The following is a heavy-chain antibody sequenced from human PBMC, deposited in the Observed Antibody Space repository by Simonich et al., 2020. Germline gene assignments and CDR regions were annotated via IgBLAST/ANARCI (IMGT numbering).Heavy chain of an antibody. J-gene: IGHJ4*02. V-gene: IGHV3-53*01. CDR3: ARWTATGYYFDY. CDR2: IYRGGST. CDR1: GFTVSSIY. Sequence: EVQLVESGGGLIQPGGSLRLSCAASGFTVSSIYMSWVRQAPGKGREWVSVIYRGGSTYSADSVKGRFTISRDNSKNTLYLQINSLRAEDTAVYYCARWTATGYYFDYWGQGTLVTVSS. D-gene: IGHD1-1*01.